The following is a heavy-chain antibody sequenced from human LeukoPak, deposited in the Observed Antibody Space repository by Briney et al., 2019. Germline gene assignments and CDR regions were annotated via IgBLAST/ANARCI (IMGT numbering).Heavy chain of an antibody. CDR3: ARWLSSGYYSANYYYYYGMDV. CDR2: INSDGSST. CDR1: GFTFSSYW. V-gene: IGHV3-74*01. D-gene: IGHD3-22*01. Sequence: GGSLRLSCAASGFTFSSYWMHWVRQAPGKGLVWVSRINSDGSSTSYADSVKGRFTISRDNAKNTLYLQMNSLRAEDTAVYYCARWLSSGYYSANYYYYYGMDVWGQGTTVTVSS. J-gene: IGHJ6*02.